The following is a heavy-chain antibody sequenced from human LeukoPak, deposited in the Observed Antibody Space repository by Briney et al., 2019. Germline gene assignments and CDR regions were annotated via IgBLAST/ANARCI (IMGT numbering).Heavy chain of an antibody. J-gene: IGHJ5*02. CDR3: ARDPGGSGSYRSDP. CDR1: GGSISSSSYY. D-gene: IGHD3-10*01. Sequence: SETLSLTCTVSGGSISSSSYYWGWIRQPPGKGLEWIGSIYYSGRTYYNPSLKSRVTISVDTSKNQFSLKLRSVTAADTAVYYCARDPGGSGSYRSDPWGQGTLVTVSS. CDR2: IYYSGRT. V-gene: IGHV4-39*07.